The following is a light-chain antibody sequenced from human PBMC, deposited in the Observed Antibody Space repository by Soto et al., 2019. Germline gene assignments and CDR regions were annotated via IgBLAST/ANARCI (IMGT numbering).Light chain of an antibody. CDR1: SSNIGSNY. J-gene: IGLJ3*02. V-gene: IGLV1-47*01. CDR3: AAWDDSLSGWV. Sequence: QSVLTQPPSASGTPGQRVTISCSGSSSNIGSNYVYWYQQLPGTAPQLLIYRSNQRPSGVPDRFSGSKSGTSASLAISGLRSEDEADYYCAAWDDSLSGWVFGGGTKVTVL. CDR2: RSN.